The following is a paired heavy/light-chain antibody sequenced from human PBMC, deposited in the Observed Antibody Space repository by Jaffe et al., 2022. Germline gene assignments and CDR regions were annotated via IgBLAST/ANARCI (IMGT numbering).Light chain of an antibody. Sequence: SYELTQPPSVSVSPGQTASITCSGDKLGDKYASWYQQKPGQSPVLVIYQDTKRPSGIPERFSGSNSGNTATLTISGTQAMDEADYYCQAWDSSTWVFGGGTKLTVL. CDR2: QDT. V-gene: IGLV3-1*01. CDR3: QAWDSSTWV. CDR1: KLGDKY. J-gene: IGLJ3*02.
Heavy chain of an antibody. V-gene: IGHV3-49*04. J-gene: IGHJ4*02. Sequence: EVQLVESGGGLVQPGRSLRLSCTASGLIFGDYAMTWVRQAPGKGLEWVGFITRNAYGGTTQYAASVKGRFTISRDDSKGIAYLQMNSLKTEDTAVYYCTRGVDGYNYLDYWGQGTLVTVSS. CDR1: GLIFGDYA. D-gene: IGHD5-12*01. CDR3: TRGVDGYNYLDY. CDR2: ITRNAYGGTT.